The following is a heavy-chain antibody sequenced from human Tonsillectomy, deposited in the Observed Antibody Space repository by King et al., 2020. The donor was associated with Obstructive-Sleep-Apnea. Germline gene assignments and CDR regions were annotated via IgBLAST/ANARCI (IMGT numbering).Heavy chain of an antibody. J-gene: IGHJ4*02. CDR2: IHPGDSNI. D-gene: IGHD3-16*02. CDR1: GYTFTSYW. Sequence: VQLVESGVEVKKPGESLKISCKGSGYTFTSYWIGWVRQLPGKGLEWMGIIHPGDSNIRYSPSFQGQVTISADKSINTAYLQWSSLKASDTAMYYCARPGVSFSLTWYYFDYWGQGTLVTVSS. CDR3: ARPGVSFSLTWYYFDY. V-gene: IGHV5-51*01.